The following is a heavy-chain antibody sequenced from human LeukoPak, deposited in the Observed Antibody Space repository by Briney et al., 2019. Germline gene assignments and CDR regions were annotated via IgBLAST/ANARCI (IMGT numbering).Heavy chain of an antibody. D-gene: IGHD5-24*01. Sequence: HPGGSLRLSCAASGFTFSSYAMSWVRQAPGKGLEWVSAISGSGGSTNYADSVKGRFTISRDNARNTLSLHMISLRAEDTAVYFCVRDGDAYNFDFWGQGVLVTVSS. CDR1: GFTFSSYA. CDR3: VRDGDAYNFDF. CDR2: ISGSGGST. V-gene: IGHV3-23*01. J-gene: IGHJ4*02.